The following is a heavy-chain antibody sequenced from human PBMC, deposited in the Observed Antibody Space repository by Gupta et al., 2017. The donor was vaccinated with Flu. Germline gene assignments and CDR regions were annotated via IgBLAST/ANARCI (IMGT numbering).Heavy chain of an antibody. CDR2: IIPVLGPT. D-gene: IGHD2-15*01. J-gene: IGHJ4*02. V-gene: IGHV1-69*01. CDR3: ARKGGGHCSGGTCYSVDY. Sequence: NWGRRAPEQGLGWMGGIIPVLGPTKYAQKFQGRVTITADESTNTAYLELSSLRSEETAVYYCARKGGGHCSGGTCYSVDYWGQGTLVTVSS.